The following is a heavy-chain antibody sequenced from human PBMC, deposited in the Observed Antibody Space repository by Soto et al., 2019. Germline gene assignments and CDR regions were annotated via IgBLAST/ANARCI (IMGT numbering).Heavy chain of an antibody. CDR2: IIPIFGTA. CDR3: ARISGIWDLTGVDY. D-gene: IGHD1-26*01. V-gene: IGHV1-69*01. Sequence: QVQLVQSGAEVKKPGSSVKVSCKASGGTSSSYAISWVRRAPGQGLEWMGGIIPIFGTANYAQKFQGRVTITADESTSTAYMELSRLRSEDTAVYYCARISGIWDLTGVDYWGQGTLVTVSS. CDR1: GGTSSSYA. J-gene: IGHJ4*02.